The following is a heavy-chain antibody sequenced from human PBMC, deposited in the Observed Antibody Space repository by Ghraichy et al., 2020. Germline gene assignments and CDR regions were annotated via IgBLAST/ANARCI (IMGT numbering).Heavy chain of an antibody. J-gene: IGHJ6*02. D-gene: IGHD1-26*01. CDR1: GYTFTSYG. Sequence: ASVKVSCKASGYTFTSYGISWVRQAPGQGLEWMGWISAYNGNTNYAQKLQGRVTMTTDTSTSTAYMELRSLRSDDTAVYYCAREGMPKWELLRYYGMDVWGQGTTVTVSS. CDR2: ISAYNGNT. V-gene: IGHV1-18*04. CDR3: AREGMPKWELLRYYGMDV.